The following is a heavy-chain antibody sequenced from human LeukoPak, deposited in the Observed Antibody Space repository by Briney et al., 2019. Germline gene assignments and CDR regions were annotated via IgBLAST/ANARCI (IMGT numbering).Heavy chain of an antibody. CDR3: ARGSSSLHYYYYYYMDV. CDR2: ISAYNGNT. Sequence: ASVKVSCKASGYTFTSYGISWVRQAPGQGLEWMGWISAYNGNTNYAQKLQGRVTMTTDTSTSTAYMELRSLRSDDTAVYYCARGSSSLHYYYYYYMDVWGKGTTVTVSS. V-gene: IGHV1-18*01. D-gene: IGHD6-13*01. J-gene: IGHJ6*03. CDR1: GYTFTSYG.